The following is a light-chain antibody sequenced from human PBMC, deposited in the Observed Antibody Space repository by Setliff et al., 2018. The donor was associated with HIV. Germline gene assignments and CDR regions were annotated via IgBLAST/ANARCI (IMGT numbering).Light chain of an antibody. V-gene: IGLV1-40*01. CDR1: SSNIGGGYD. Sequence: VLTQPPSVSGAPGQRVTIPCTGSSSNIGGGYDVHWYQQPPGTAPKLLIYGHTNRPSGVPDRFSGYKSGTSASLAITGLQAEDESDYYCQSYDASLSAFVFGTGTKGTVL. CDR2: GHT. CDR3: QSYDASLSAFV. J-gene: IGLJ1*01.